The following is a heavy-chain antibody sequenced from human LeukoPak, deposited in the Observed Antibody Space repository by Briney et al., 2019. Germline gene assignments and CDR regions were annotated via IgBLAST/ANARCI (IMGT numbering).Heavy chain of an antibody. CDR3: AKGASNYYFDY. CDR2: ISYDGSNK. J-gene: IGHJ4*02. Sequence: QVQLVESGGGVVQPGRSLRLSCAASGFTFSSYGMHWVRQAPGKGLEWVAVISYDGSNKYYADSVKGRFTISRDNSKNTLYVQMNSLRAEDTAVYYCAKGASNYYFDYWGQGTLVTVSS. CDR1: GFTFSSYG. D-gene: IGHD1-7*01. V-gene: IGHV3-30*18.